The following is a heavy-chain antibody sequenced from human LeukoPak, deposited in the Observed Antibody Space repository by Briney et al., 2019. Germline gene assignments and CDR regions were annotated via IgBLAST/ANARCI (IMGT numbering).Heavy chain of an antibody. CDR1: GFTFSSYS. D-gene: IGHD6-6*01. J-gene: IGHJ4*02. CDR3: ARDLEYSSSSTSFDY. CDR2: ISSSSSTI. Sequence: GGSLRLSCAASGFTFSSYSMNWVRQAPGKGLEWVSYISSSSSTIYYADSVKGRFTISRDNAKNSLYLQMNSLRAEDTAVYYCARDLEYSSSSTSFDYWGQGTLVTVSS. V-gene: IGHV3-48*01.